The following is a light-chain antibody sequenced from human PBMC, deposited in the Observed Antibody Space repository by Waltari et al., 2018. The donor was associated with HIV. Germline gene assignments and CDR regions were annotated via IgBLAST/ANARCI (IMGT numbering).Light chain of an antibody. V-gene: IGLV1-40*01. Sequence: SVLTQPPSVSGAPGQRVTISCSESGSNIGATYDVHWYQHLPGTAPKLLIYGNRNRPSGVPDPFSGSKSGTSAALAVTGLQREDEGDYYGQSYDSRLSGSVFGGGTKLTVL. J-gene: IGLJ2*01. CDR2: GNR. CDR1: GSNIGATYD. CDR3: QSYDSRLSGSV.